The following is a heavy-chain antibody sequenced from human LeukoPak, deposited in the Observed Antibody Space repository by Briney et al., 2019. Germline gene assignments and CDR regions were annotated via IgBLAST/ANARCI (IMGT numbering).Heavy chain of an antibody. J-gene: IGHJ4*02. Sequence: PSETLSLTCTVSGGSISSYYWSWIRQPPGKGLEWIGYIYYSGSTNYNPSLKSRVTISVDTSKNQFSLKLSSVTAADTAVYYCARHFRLYYFDYWGQATLVTVSS. D-gene: IGHD6-19*01. CDR3: ARHFRLYYFDY. CDR1: GGSISSYY. V-gene: IGHV4-59*08. CDR2: IYYSGST.